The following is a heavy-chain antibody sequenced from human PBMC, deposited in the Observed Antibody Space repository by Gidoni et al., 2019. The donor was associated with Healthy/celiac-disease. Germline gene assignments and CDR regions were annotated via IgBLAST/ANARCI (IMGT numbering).Heavy chain of an antibody. CDR1: GFPYRSYT. CDR2: ISSSSSYI. CDR3: ARDRAGILRYFDWSDVGNMDV. D-gene: IGHD3-9*01. Sequence: EVQTVESGGGLVKPGGSLRLSCAASGFPYRSYTLNWVRQAPGTGREWVASISSSSSYIYYAESVKGRFTMYRDKAKNSLYLQRNSLRAEDTAVYYCARDRAGILRYFDWSDVGNMDVWGQGTTVTVSS. J-gene: IGHJ6*02. V-gene: IGHV3-21*01.